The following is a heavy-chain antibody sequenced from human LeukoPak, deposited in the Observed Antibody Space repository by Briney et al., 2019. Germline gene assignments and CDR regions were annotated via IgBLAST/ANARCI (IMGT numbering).Heavy chain of an antibody. CDR3: ARDHYYDSSGYDY. CDR1: GFTFSSYN. Sequence: PGGSLRLSCAASGFTFSSYNMNWVRQAPGKGLEWVSSISSSSSYIYYADSVKGRFTISRDNAKNSLYLQMNSLRAEDTAVYYCARDHYYDSSGYDYWGQGTLVTVSS. J-gene: IGHJ4*02. CDR2: ISSSSSYI. V-gene: IGHV3-21*01. D-gene: IGHD3-22*01.